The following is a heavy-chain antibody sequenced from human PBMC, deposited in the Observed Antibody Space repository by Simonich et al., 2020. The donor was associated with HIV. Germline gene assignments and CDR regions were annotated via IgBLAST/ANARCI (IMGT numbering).Heavy chain of an antibody. CDR1: GFIFANFG. Sequence: QVQLVESGGGVVQPGRSLRLSCATSGFIFANFGMHWVRQAPGKGLEWVAVIWYDGSKTYYADSGEGRFTISRETSKNTLFLRMNSLRAEDTAVYYCARQPPSPSGSSSWPIDYWGQGTLVTVSS. CDR2: IWYDGSKT. CDR3: ARQPPSPSGSSSWPIDY. V-gene: IGHV3-33*01. J-gene: IGHJ4*02. D-gene: IGHD6-13*01.